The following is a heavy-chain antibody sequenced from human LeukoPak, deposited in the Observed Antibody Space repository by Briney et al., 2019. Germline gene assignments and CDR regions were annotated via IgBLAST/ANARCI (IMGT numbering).Heavy chain of an antibody. D-gene: IGHD3-10*01. V-gene: IGHV4-31*03. Sequence: SETLSLTCTVSGGSISSGGYYWSWIRQHPGKGLEWIGYIYYSGSTYYNPSLKSRVTISVDTSKNQFSLKLSSVTAADTAVYYCARFWDEVGGAFDIWGQGTMVTVSS. CDR2: IYYSGST. CDR1: GGSISSGGYY. CDR3: ARFWDEVGGAFDI. J-gene: IGHJ3*02.